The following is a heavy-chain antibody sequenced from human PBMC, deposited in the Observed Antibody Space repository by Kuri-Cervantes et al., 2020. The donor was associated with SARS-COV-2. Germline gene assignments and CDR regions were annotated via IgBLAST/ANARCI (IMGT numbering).Heavy chain of an antibody. CDR3: AREGVVPAAISPYWYFDL. Sequence: ASVKVSCKASGYTFTSYDINWVRQATGQGLEWMGWMNPNSGNTGYAQKFRGRVTMTRNTSISTAYMELSSLRSEGTAVYYCAREGVVPAAISPYWYFDLWGRGTLVTVSS. V-gene: IGHV1-8*02. D-gene: IGHD2-2*02. CDR2: MNPNSGNT. CDR1: GYTFTSYD. J-gene: IGHJ2*01.